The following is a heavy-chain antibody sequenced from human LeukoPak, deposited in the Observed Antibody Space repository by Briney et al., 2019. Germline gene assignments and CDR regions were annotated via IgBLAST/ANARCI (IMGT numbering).Heavy chain of an antibody. Sequence: GGSLRLSCAASGFTFDDYAMHWVRQAPGKGLEWVANIKQEGIEKNYAHSVRGRFTISRDNVKNSVFLEMNSLTVEDTAVYYCAGGGGWLVVSWGQGTLVTVSS. CDR3: AGGGGWLVVS. J-gene: IGHJ5*02. V-gene: IGHV3-7*01. CDR1: GFTFDDYA. CDR2: IKQEGIEK. D-gene: IGHD2-8*02.